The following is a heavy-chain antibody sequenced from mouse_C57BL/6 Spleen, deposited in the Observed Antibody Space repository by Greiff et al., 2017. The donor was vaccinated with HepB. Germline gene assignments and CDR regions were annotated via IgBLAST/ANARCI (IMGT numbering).Heavy chain of an antibody. D-gene: IGHD2-1*01. CDR3: AIFYGNYEPWFAY. CDR1: GYTFTSYW. Sequence: QVHVKQPGTELVKPGASVKLSCKASGYTFTSYWMHWVKQRPGQGLEWIGNINPSNGGTNYNEKFKSKATLTVDKSSSTAYMQLSSLTSEDSAVYYCAIFYGNYEPWFAYWGQGTLVTVSA. V-gene: IGHV1-53*01. CDR2: INPSNGGT. J-gene: IGHJ3*01.